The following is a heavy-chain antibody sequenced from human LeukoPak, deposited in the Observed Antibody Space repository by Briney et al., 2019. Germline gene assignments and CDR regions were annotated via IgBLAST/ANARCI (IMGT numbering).Heavy chain of an antibody. J-gene: IGHJ4*02. Sequence: GASVKVSCKASGGTFTSYDINWVRQATGQGLEWMGWMNPNSGSTGYAQNFQGRVTMTRDTSISTAYMELSSLRSEDTAVYYCARVWGSVDYWGQGTLVTVSS. CDR1: GGTFTSYD. V-gene: IGHV1-8*01. CDR3: ARVWGSVDY. CDR2: MNPNSGST. D-gene: IGHD3-16*01.